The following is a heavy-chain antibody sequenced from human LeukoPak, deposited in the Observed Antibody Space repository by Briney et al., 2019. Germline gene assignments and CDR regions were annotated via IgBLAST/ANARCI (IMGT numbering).Heavy chain of an antibody. CDR2: IRYDGSNK. D-gene: IGHD5-12*01. CDR1: GFTFSSYG. J-gene: IGHJ6*03. CDR3: AKGGGYEAQYYYYYLDV. Sequence: GGSLRLSCAASGFTFSSYGMHWVRQAPGKGLEWVAFIRYDGSNKYYADSVKGRFTISRDNSKNTLYLQLKSLRAEDTAVYYCAKGGGYEAQYYYYYLDVWGKGTTVTISS. V-gene: IGHV3-30*02.